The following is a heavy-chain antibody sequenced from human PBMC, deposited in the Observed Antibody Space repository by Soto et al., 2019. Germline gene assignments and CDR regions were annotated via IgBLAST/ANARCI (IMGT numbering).Heavy chain of an antibody. CDR3: ASDYSNTFLSDY. V-gene: IGHV1-2*02. Sequence: QVQLVQAGAEVKKPGASVKVSCNASGYTFTCYYMHWVRHAPGQGLEWMGWINPNSGGTNYAQKFQGRVTMTRDTSISTAYMELSRLRSDDTAVYYCASDYSNTFLSDYCGQGTLVTVSS. D-gene: IGHD4-4*01. CDR1: GYTFTCYY. CDR2: INPNSGGT. J-gene: IGHJ4*02.